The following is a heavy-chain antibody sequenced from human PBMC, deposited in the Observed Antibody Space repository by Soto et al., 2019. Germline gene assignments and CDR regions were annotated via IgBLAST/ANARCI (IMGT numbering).Heavy chain of an antibody. CDR2: INSDGSTT. V-gene: IGHV3-74*01. Sequence: EVQLVESGGGFVQPGASLRLSCAASGFTFSNSWMHWVRQAPGKGLVWVSYINSDGSTTTYADSVKGRFTISRDNAKNTVYLQITSLTAEDTAVYYCARDRSYTTDYWGQGTLVTVSS. CDR1: GFTFSNSW. CDR3: ARDRSYTTDY. D-gene: IGHD1-26*01. J-gene: IGHJ4*02.